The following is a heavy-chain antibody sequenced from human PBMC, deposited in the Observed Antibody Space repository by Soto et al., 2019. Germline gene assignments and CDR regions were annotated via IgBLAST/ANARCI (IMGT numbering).Heavy chain of an antibody. D-gene: IGHD3-22*01. J-gene: IGHJ4*02. V-gene: IGHV4-39*07. CDR3: ARVSWQDYYDSSGYYYFDY. CDR2: IYYSGIT. Sequence: SETLSLTCTVSGGSISSSSYYWGWIRQPPGQGLEWIGSIYYSGITYYNPSLKSRVTISVDTSKNQFFQKLSSASAADTAVYYCARVSWQDYYDSSGYYYFDYWGQGTLVTVSS. CDR1: GGSISSSSYY.